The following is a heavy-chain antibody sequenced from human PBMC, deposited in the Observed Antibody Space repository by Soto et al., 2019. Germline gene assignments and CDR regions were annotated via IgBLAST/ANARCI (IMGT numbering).Heavy chain of an antibody. D-gene: IGHD3-3*01. CDR1: AYTFTDYY. Sequence: ASVKVSCKASAYTFTDYYIHWVRQAPGQGLEWIGWINPNSGVTTYAEKFQGRVTMTIDTSTSTAYMELRSLRSDDTAVYYCARGPAYQSTYDFWSGYPDYYYGMDVWGQGTTVTVSS. J-gene: IGHJ6*02. CDR2: INPNSGVT. CDR3: ARGPAYQSTYDFWSGYPDYYYGMDV. V-gene: IGHV1-2*02.